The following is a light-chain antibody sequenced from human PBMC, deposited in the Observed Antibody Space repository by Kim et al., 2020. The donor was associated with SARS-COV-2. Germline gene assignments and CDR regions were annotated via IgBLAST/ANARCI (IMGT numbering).Light chain of an antibody. Sequence: LVQTVRITCQGDSLRSYYASWYQQKPGQAPVLVIYGKNNRPSGIPDRFSGSSSGNTASLTITGAQAEDEADYYCNSRDSSGNHVVFGGGTQLTAL. V-gene: IGLV3-19*01. CDR3: NSRDSSGNHVV. J-gene: IGLJ2*01. CDR2: GKN. CDR1: SLRSYY.